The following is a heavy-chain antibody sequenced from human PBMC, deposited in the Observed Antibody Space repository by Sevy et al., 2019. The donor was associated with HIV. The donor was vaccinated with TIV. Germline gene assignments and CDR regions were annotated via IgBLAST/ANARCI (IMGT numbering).Heavy chain of an antibody. J-gene: IGHJ4*02. Sequence: GGSLRLSCAASGFIFSNYGMHWVRQGPGKGLEWVAVVRYDGSTRYYPSSVRGRFSISRDNSKNTVYLQMNSLRVEDTAVYYCAKGRKATGSAFDIWGQGTLVTVSS. CDR3: AKGRKATGSAFDI. V-gene: IGHV3-30*18. D-gene: IGHD1-1*01. CDR1: GFIFSNYG. CDR2: VRYDGSTR.